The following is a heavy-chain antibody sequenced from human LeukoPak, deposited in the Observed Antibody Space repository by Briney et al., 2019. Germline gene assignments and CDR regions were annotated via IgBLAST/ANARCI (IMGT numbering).Heavy chain of an antibody. CDR1: GGTFSSYA. Sequence: EASVKVSCKASGGTFSSYAISWVRQAPGQGLEWMGGIIPIFGTANYAQKFQGRVTITADESTNTAYIELSSLRSEDTAVYSCALHSGYYYDGLGNWGQGTLVTVSS. CDR2: IIPIFGTA. D-gene: IGHD3-22*01. V-gene: IGHV1-69*13. CDR3: ALHSGYYYDGLGN. J-gene: IGHJ4*02.